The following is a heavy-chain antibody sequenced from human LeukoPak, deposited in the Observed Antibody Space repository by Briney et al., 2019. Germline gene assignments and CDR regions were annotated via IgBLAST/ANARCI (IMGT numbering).Heavy chain of an antibody. CDR2: PSGSGITT. CDR3: AKGIYSSGWSYFDY. J-gene: IGHJ4*01. Sequence: GGSLRLSCAASGFTFSNSAMSWVRQAPGKGLEWVSTPSGSGITTYYADSVKGRFTISRDNSKNTLYLQMNSLRAEDTAVYYCAKGIYSSGWSYFDYWGHGTLVTVSS. D-gene: IGHD6-19*01. CDR1: GFTFSNSA. V-gene: IGHV3-23*01.